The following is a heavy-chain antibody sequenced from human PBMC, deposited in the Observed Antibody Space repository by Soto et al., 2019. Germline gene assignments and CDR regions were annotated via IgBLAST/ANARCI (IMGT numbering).Heavy chain of an antibody. J-gene: IGHJ4*02. CDR1: GFTFSRSW. V-gene: IGHV3-74*01. D-gene: IGHD6-19*01. CDR2: IIGDGSGA. CDR3: ARVAVASRGIDY. Sequence: EVQLVESGGGLVQSGGSLRLSCVASGFTFSRSWMHWVRQAPGKGLEWLSRIIGDGSGADYADSVKGRFTISRDNAKNTVYLQMNSLRDEDTAVYYCARVAVASRGIDYWGQGTLVTVSS.